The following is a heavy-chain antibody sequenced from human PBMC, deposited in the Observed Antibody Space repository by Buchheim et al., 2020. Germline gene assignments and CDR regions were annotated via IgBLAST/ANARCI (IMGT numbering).Heavy chain of an antibody. D-gene: IGHD2-15*01. CDR2: ISYDGSNK. V-gene: IGHV3-30*18. Sequence: QVQLVESGGGVVQPGRSLRLSCAASGFTFSSYGMHRVRPAPGKGLEWVAVISYDGSNKYYADSVKGRFTISRDNYKNTLYLQMNSLRAEDTAVYYCAEDYCSGGSCYEVYFDYWGQGTL. CDR1: GFTFSSYG. CDR3: AEDYCSGGSCYEVYFDY. J-gene: IGHJ4*02.